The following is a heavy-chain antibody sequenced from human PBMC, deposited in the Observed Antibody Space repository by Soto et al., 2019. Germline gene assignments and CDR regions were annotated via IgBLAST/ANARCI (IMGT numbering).Heavy chain of an antibody. CDR3: ARDLYCSGGSCSTYYYYGMDV. D-gene: IGHD2-15*01. Sequence: PGGSLRLSCAASGFTFSSYAMHWVRQAPGKGLEWVAVISYDGSNKYYADSVKGRFTISRDNSKNTLYLQMNSLRAEDTAVYYCARDLYCSGGSCSTYYYYGMDVWGQGTTVTV. CDR1: GFTFSSYA. CDR2: ISYDGSNK. J-gene: IGHJ6*02. V-gene: IGHV3-30-3*01.